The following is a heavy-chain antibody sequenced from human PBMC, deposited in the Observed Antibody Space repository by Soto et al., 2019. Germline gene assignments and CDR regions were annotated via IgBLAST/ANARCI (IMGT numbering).Heavy chain of an antibody. Sequence: SETLSLTCAVYGGSFSGYHWSWIRQPPGKGLEWIGEINHSGSTNYNPSLKSRVTISVDTSKNQFSLKLSSVTAADTAVYYCARALSVTTRWGYYYYYYGMDVWGQGTTVTVSS. CDR1: GGSFSGYH. V-gene: IGHV4-34*01. D-gene: IGHD4-17*01. J-gene: IGHJ6*02. CDR2: INHSGST. CDR3: ARALSVTTRWGYYYYYYGMDV.